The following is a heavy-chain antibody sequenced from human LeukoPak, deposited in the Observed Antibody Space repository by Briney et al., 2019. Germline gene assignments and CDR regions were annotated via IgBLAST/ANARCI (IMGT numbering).Heavy chain of an antibody. Sequence: GGSLRLSCGASGFIFNHHAMHWVSQAPGKGLEWVAVICSDKSNRFYADSVRGRFTISRDDSRKTVYLQMERMAAEDTAIYYCAKDAQRGFDYSNSLENWGQGALVTVAS. CDR2: ICSDKSNR. D-gene: IGHD4-11*01. CDR3: AKDAQRGFDYSNSLEN. CDR1: GFIFNHHA. V-gene: IGHV3-33*06. J-gene: IGHJ4*02.